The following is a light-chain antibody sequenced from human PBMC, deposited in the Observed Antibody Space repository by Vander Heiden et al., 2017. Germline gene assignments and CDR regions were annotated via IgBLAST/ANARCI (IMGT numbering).Light chain of an antibody. CDR1: SSDVGGYNY. Sequence: QSALTQPASVSRSPGQQIASSCTGTSSDVGGYNYCSWYQQHPGKAPKLMIYEVSNRPSGVSNRCSGSKSGNTASLTIAGLQAEDEADYYCSAYTSSVYVFGTGTKVTVL. J-gene: IGLJ1*01. CDR3: SAYTSSVYV. V-gene: IGLV2-14*01. CDR2: EVS.